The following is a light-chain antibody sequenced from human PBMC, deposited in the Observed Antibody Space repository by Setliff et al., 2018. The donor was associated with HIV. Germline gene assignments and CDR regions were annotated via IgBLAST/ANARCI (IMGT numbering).Light chain of an antibody. CDR1: QSVLLISNNKNY. CDR2: WAS. J-gene: IGKJ4*01. CDR3: QQYYSTPPT. Sequence: DIVMTQSPDSLAVSLGERATINCRSSQSVLLISNNKNYLAWYQQKPGQPPRLLMYWASTRESGVPDRFSGSGSGTDFTLTISSLQAEDVAVYFCQQYYSTPPTFGAGTRWISN. V-gene: IGKV4-1*01.